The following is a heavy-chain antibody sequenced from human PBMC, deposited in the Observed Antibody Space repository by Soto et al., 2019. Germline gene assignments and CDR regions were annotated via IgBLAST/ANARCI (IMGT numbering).Heavy chain of an antibody. Sequence: KTSETLSLTCGVSGSLPVGSLSTCVWTWVLQTPGKGLEWIGEVNHSGSPNYSPSLKSRVTMSFDTSKNQFSLNLTSVTAADTAVYYCARARFSQWSQDYYGLDVWGQGTTVTVSS. J-gene: IGHJ6*02. D-gene: IGHD3-3*01. V-gene: IGHV4-34*01. CDR2: VNHSGSP. CDR3: ARARFSQWSQDYYGLDV. CDR1: GSLPVGSLSTCV.